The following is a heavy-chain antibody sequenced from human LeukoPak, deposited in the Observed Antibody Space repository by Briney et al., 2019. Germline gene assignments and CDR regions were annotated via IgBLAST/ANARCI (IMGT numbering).Heavy chain of an antibody. Sequence: ASVKVSCRASGYTFTNFDINWVRQATGQGLEWMAWMDPNNGNTGNAQKFQGRVTITWDSSISTAYMELSSLRSEDTAVYYCARVGYSNSYDFWGQGALVTVSS. D-gene: IGHD5-18*01. CDR2: MDPNNGNT. V-gene: IGHV1-8*03. CDR3: ARVGYSNSYDF. J-gene: IGHJ4*02. CDR1: GYTFTNFD.